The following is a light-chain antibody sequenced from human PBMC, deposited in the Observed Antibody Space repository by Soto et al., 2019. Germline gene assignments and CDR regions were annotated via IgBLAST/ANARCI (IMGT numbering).Light chain of an antibody. CDR1: SSNIGAGSD. V-gene: IGLV1-40*01. CDR3: QSYDSSLSGWV. J-gene: IGLJ3*02. Sequence: QSVLTQPPSVCGAPGQRVTISCTGSSSNIGAGSDVHWYQQLPGTAPKLLIYGNSNRPSGVPDRFSGSKSGTSASLAITGLQAEDEADYYCQSYDSSLSGWVFGGGTNLTVL. CDR2: GNS.